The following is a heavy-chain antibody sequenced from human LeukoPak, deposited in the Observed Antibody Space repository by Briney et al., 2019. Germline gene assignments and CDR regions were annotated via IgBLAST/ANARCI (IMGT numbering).Heavy chain of an antibody. V-gene: IGHV3-30*04. D-gene: IGHD3-3*01. Sequence: PGGSLRLSCAASGFTFSSYAMHWVRQAPGKGLEWVGVIRNDGSNQYYADSVKGRFTISRDNAKNSLYLQMNSLRAEDTAVYYCAVNGYYTDYYYNMDVWGKGTTVTVSS. CDR3: AVNGYYTDYYYNMDV. CDR2: IRNDGSNQ. CDR1: GFTFSSYA. J-gene: IGHJ6*03.